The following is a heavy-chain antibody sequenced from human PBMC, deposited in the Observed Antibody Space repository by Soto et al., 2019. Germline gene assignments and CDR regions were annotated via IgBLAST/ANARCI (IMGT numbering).Heavy chain of an antibody. CDR3: AKVACTAWTCENDF. D-gene: IGHD2-8*02. CDR1: GFIFSHYG. V-gene: IGHV3-23*01. CDR2: ISGDGTKT. Sequence: EVQLWESGGGSVQSGGSLRLSCAASGFIFSHYGMSWVRQAPGKGLEWVSSISGDGTKTYDADSVKGRFTISRDNSKKTVDLQMTNLRVEDTAVYYCAKVACTAWTCENDFWGQGTLVNVSS. J-gene: IGHJ4*02.